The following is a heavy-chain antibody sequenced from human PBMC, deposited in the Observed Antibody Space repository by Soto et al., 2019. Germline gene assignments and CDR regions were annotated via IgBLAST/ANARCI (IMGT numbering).Heavy chain of an antibody. CDR3: ARCTMLRGELRNYYYGMDV. J-gene: IGHJ6*02. D-gene: IGHD3-10*01. CDR2: VFSTDAK. V-gene: IGHV2-26*01. CDR1: GFSLSNARMA. Sequence: QVTLKESGPVMVKATETLAVTCTVSGFSLSNARMAVSWFRQPPGKALEWLAHVFSTDAKSYNASLTTRLSTSKDTARSQVGLTMTNMDPVDTATYYCARCTMLRGELRNYYYGMDVWGQGTTVTVSS.